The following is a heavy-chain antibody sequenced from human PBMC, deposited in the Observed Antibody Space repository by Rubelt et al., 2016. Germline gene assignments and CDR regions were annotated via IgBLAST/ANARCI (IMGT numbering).Heavy chain of an antibody. Sequence: EVQLVESGGGLVQPGGSLRLSCAASGFTFSSYWMSWVRQAPGKGLEWVSAINSGDTTYYADSVKGRFTISRDNSKNTLYMQMNSLRAEDTAVYYCARGARSAGVAVWGRGTTVTVSS. V-gene: IGHV3-23*04. J-gene: IGHJ6*02. CDR1: GFTFSSYW. CDR2: INSGDTT. CDR3: ARGARSAGVAV.